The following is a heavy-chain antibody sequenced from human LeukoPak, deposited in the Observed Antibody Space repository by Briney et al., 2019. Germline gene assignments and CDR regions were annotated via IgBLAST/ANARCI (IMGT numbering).Heavy chain of an antibody. J-gene: IGHJ4*02. CDR1: GGSFSGYY. CDR2: IHHSGSI. CDR3: ARGGDRSFDY. V-gene: IGHV4-34*01. D-gene: IGHD3-10*01. Sequence: SETLSLTCAVYGGSFSGYYWSWIRQPPGKGLEWIAEIHHSGSINYNPSLKSRVTISVDKAKNQFSLNLNSVTAADTAVYYCARGGDRSFDYWGQGTLVTVSS.